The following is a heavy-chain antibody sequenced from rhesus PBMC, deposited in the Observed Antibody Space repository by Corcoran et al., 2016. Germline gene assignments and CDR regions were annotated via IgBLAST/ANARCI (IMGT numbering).Heavy chain of an antibody. CDR1: GGPFSCYY. V-gene: IGHV4-165*01. D-gene: IGHD6-37*01. CDR3: ARDQGGGWSPFGF. CDR2: ISGSSGST. Sequence: QVQLQASGPGLVKSSETLSLTSAVSGGPFSCYYWGWSRPPPGQGREWIGYISGSSGSTDYNPSLKSRVTISTDTSKNQFSLKLSSVTAADTAVYYCARDQGGGWSPFGFWGQGALVTVSS. J-gene: IGHJ1*01.